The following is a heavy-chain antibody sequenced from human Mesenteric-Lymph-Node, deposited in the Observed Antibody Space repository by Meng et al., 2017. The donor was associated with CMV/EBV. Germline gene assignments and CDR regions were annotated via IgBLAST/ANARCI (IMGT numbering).Heavy chain of an antibody. CDR1: GFTFSSYS. V-gene: IGHV3-21*01. Sequence: GESLKISCAASGFTFSSYSMNWVRQAPGKGLEWVSSISSSSSYIYYADSVKGRFTISRDNAKNSLYLQMNSLRAEDTAVYYCARYSGSYYGFDYWGQGTLVTVSS. D-gene: IGHD1-26*01. J-gene: IGHJ4*02. CDR3: ARYSGSYYGFDY. CDR2: ISSSSSYI.